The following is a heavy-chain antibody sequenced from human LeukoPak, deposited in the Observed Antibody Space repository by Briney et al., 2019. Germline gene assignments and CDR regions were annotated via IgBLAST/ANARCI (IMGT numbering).Heavy chain of an antibody. D-gene: IGHD3-22*01. CDR3: ARSSVRAWEYYYESSGYLTYCFDY. CDR1: GFTFSSYA. Sequence: GGSLRLSCAASGFTFSSYAMSWVRQAPGKGLEWVSAISGSGGSTYYADSVKGRFTISRDNSKNTLYLQMNSLRAEDTAVYYCARSSVRAWEYYYESSGYLTYCFDYWGQGTLVTVSS. CDR2: ISGSGGST. J-gene: IGHJ4*02. V-gene: IGHV3-23*01.